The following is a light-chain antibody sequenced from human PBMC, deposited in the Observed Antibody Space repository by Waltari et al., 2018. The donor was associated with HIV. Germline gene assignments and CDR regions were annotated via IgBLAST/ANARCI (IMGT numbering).Light chain of an antibody. CDR3: QSYDTSLSGSV. J-gene: IGLJ3*02. CDR2: DVT. Sequence: QSALTQPRSVSGSPGQSVTISCTGTSGDIGAYTYVSWYQQHPGKAPKLIIYDVTRRPSGLPNRFSGSKSGNKASLTISGLQAEDEADYYCQSYDTSLSGSVFGGGTKLTVL. V-gene: IGLV2-11*01. CDR1: SGDIGAYTY.